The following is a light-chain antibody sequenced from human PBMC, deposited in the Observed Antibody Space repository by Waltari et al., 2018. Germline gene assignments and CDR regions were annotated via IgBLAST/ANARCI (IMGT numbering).Light chain of an antibody. Sequence: DIQMTQSPSSLSASVGDRVTITCRASHGVSNYLAWYQQKPGKVPKLLFYAASTLQSGVPSRFSGSGSGTEFTLTISSLQPEDVATYYCQKYNSAPWTFGQGTKVEIK. CDR1: HGVSNY. V-gene: IGKV1-27*01. J-gene: IGKJ1*01. CDR2: AAS. CDR3: QKYNSAPWT.